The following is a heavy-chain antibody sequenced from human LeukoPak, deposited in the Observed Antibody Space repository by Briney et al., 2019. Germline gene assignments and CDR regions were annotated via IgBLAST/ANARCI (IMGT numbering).Heavy chain of an antibody. J-gene: IGHJ4*02. CDR2: IRYDGSNK. CDR3: ASGKNYDFWSGYWY. Sequence: GGSLRLSCAASGFTFSSYGMHWVRQAPGKGLEWVAFIRYDGSNKYYADSVKGRFTISRDNAKNSLYLQMNSLRAEDTALYYCASGKNYDFWSGYWYWGQGTLVTVSS. CDR1: GFTFSSYG. D-gene: IGHD3-3*01. V-gene: IGHV3-30*02.